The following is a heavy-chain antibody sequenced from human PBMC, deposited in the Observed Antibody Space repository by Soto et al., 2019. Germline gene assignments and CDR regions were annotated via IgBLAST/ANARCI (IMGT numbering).Heavy chain of an antibody. D-gene: IGHD3-10*01. V-gene: IGHV1-69*01. CDR2: IIPLFGTT. CDR1: GDTFKNCV. Sequence: QVQVVQSGVEVRRPGSSVKVSCKASGDTFKNCVISWVRQAPGQGLEWMGGIIPLFGTTDFAQRFQGRLTITTDESTTTAYMELSRLRSEDTATYYCAAERSFGKLSVVWGQGTTVIVSS. J-gene: IGHJ6*02. CDR3: AAERSFGKLSVV.